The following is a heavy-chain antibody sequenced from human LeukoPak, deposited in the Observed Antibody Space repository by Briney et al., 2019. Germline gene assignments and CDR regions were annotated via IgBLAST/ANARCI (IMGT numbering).Heavy chain of an antibody. Sequence: GGSLRLSCAASGFTFSSYAMSWVRQPPGKGLEWVSAIRGSGGSTYYADSVKGRFTISRDNSKNTLYLQMNSLRAEDTAVFFFFKQKTAYDILTGYFPLDYWGQGTLVTVSS. CDR3: FKQKTAYDILTGYFPLDY. CDR1: GFTFSSYA. V-gene: IGHV3-23*01. CDR2: IRGSGGST. D-gene: IGHD3-9*01. J-gene: IGHJ4*02.